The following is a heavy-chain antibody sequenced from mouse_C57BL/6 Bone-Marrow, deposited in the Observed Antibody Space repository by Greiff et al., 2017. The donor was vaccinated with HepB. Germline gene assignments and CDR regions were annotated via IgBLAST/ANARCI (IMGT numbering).Heavy chain of an antibody. Sequence: VQLQQSGPELVKPGASVKISCKASGYAFSSSWMNWVKQRPGKGLEWIGRIYPGDGDTNYNGKFKGKATLTADKSSSTAYMQLSSLTSEDSAVYYCARWDYYGIPYAYWGQGTLVTVSA. CDR1: GYAFSSSW. D-gene: IGHD1-1*01. CDR3: ARWDYYGIPYAY. V-gene: IGHV1-82*01. J-gene: IGHJ3*01. CDR2: IYPGDGDT.